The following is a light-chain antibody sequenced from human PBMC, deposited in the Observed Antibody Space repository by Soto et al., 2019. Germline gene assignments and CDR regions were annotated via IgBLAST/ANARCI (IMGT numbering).Light chain of an antibody. Sequence: QSVLTQPRSVSGSPGQSLTISCTGTSSDVADYNYVSWYQQHPGKAPKLLIFYVYRRPSGVPDRFSGSGSGNTASLTISGLQADDEADYYCCSYAGGYTWVFGGGTQLTVL. CDR2: YVY. J-gene: IGLJ3*02. CDR3: CSYAGGYTWV. V-gene: IGLV2-11*01. CDR1: SSDVADYNY.